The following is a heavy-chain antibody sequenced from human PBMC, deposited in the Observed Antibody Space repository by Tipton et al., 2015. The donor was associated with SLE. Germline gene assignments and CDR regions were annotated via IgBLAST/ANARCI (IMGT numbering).Heavy chain of an antibody. CDR1: GFTFSDYW. Sequence: SLRLSCAASGFTFSDYWMHWVRQGPGKGLEWVSAISPDGSNRNYADSVKGRFTISRDNAKNTVYLQMNSLRAEDTAVYYCARDLRPYNYWGQGTLVTVSS. J-gene: IGHJ4*02. D-gene: IGHD5-24*01. V-gene: IGHV3-74*01. CDR3: ARDLRPYNY. CDR2: ISPDGSNR.